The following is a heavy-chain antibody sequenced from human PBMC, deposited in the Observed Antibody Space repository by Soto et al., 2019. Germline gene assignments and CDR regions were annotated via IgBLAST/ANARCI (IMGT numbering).Heavy chain of an antibody. CDR1: GGSISSSNW. J-gene: IGHJ5*02. V-gene: IGHV4-4*02. CDR3: ARALGYYDSSGYYYNWFDP. D-gene: IGHD3-22*01. Sequence: ETLSLTCAVSGGSISSSNWWSWVRQPPGKGLEWIGEIYHSGSTNYNPSLKSRVTISVDKSKNQFSLKLSSVTAADTAVYYCARALGYYDSSGYYYNWFDPWGQGTLVTVSS. CDR2: IYHSGST.